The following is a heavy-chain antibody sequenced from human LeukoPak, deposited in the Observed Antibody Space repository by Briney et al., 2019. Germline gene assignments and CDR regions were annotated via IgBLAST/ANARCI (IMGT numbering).Heavy chain of an antibody. V-gene: IGHV1-18*01. CDR3: ARDSITMVRGVHKSWFDP. Sequence: ASVKVSCKASGYTFTSYGISWVRRAPGQGLEWMGWISAYNGNTNYAQKLQGRVTMTTDTSTSTAYMELRSLRSDDTAVYYCARDSITMVRGVHKSWFDPWGQGTLVTVSS. CDR2: ISAYNGNT. CDR1: GYTFTSYG. J-gene: IGHJ5*02. D-gene: IGHD3-10*01.